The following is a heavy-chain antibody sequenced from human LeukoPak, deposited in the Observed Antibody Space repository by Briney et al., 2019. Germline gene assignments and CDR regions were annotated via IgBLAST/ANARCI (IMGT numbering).Heavy chain of an antibody. CDR1: GFTFSTYS. Sequence: PWGSLRLSCAASGFTFSTYSMNWVHQAPGKGLEWVSSITSTGSYIYYADLVKGRFTVSRDNAKNSLYLQMNSLRAEDTAVYYCARDHFGGDFDYWGQGTLVTVSS. CDR3: ARDHFGGDFDY. J-gene: IGHJ4*02. D-gene: IGHD3-10*01. V-gene: IGHV3-21*06. CDR2: ITSTGSYI.